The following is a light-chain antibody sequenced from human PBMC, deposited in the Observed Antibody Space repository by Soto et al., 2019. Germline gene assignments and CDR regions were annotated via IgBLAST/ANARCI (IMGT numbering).Light chain of an antibody. CDR3: QKCNSAPFT. CDR1: QGISNS. J-gene: IGKJ3*01. CDR2: AAS. V-gene: IGKV1-27*01. Sequence: DIQMTQSPSSLSASVGDRITITCRASQGISNSLAWYQQKPGKVPKLLIYAASTLQSGVPSRFSGSGSGTYFTLTISSLQPEDVATYYCQKCNSAPFTFGPGTKVDIK.